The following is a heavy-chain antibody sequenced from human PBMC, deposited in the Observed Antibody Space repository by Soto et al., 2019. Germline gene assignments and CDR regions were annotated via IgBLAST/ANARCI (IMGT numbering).Heavy chain of an antibody. V-gene: IGHV4-59*01. CDR2: IYYTGTT. Sequence: SETLSLTCAVSGGSLSSFYWSWIRQPPGKGLEWIGNIYYTGTTNYNPSRKSRVTISLDTSKNLFSLKLTSVTAADSAMYYCTRVGGYYGDYPNFDYWGQGTLVTVSS. CDR1: GGSLSSFY. D-gene: IGHD4-17*01. CDR3: TRVGGYYGDYPNFDY. J-gene: IGHJ4*02.